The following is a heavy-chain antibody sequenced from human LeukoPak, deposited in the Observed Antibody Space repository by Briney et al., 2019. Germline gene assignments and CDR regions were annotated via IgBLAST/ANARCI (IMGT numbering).Heavy chain of an antibody. Sequence: SETLSLTCTVSGASVSSDYWSWIRQSPGKGLEWIGYIYHSGHTMSNPPLKSRVSLSLDTSNNQFSLKLSSVTAADTAVYYCARHPFQYPFDHWGQGTVVSVSS. D-gene: IGHD2/OR15-2a*01. J-gene: IGHJ5*02. CDR1: GASVSSDY. V-gene: IGHV4-59*08. CDR3: ARHPFQYPFDH. CDR2: IYHSGHT.